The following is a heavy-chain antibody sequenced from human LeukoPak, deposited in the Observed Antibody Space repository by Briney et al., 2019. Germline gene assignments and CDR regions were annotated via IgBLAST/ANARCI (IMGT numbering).Heavy chain of an antibody. CDR1: GGSFSGYY. J-gene: IGHJ4*02. CDR2: INHSGST. CDR3: ARGIRYYDSSGYSY. V-gene: IGHV4-34*01. D-gene: IGHD3-22*01. Sequence: PSETLSLTCAVCGGSFSGYYWSWIRQPPGKGLEWIGEINHSGSTNYNPSLKSRVTISVDTSKNQFSLKLSSVTAADTAVYYCARGIRYYDSSGYSYWGQGTLVTVSS.